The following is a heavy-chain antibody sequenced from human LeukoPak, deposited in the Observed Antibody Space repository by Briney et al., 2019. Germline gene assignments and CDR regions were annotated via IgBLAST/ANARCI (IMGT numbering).Heavy chain of an antibody. V-gene: IGHV4-38-2*02. CDR3: ARGGRGYYDFLDY. J-gene: IGHJ4*02. D-gene: IGHD3-22*01. Sequence: SETLSLTCTVSAYSISSGYYWGWIWQPPGKGLEWIGTIYRSGSTYYNPSLKSRVTMSIDTSKNQFSLNLTSVTAADTAVYYCARGGRGYYDFLDYWGQGTLVSVSS. CDR2: IYRSGST. CDR1: AYSISSGYY.